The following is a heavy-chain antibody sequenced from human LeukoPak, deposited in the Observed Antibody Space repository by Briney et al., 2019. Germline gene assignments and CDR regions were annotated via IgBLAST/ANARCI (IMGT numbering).Heavy chain of an antibody. Sequence: PGGSLRLSCGASGFIFSIYAMSWVRQAPGKGLEWVSVIVGSGGSSYYADSVKGRFTISRDNSKNTLYLHMNGLRVEDTAVYYCAKGARVILTAVAYWGQGTLVTVSS. CDR3: AKGARVILTAVAY. J-gene: IGHJ4*02. CDR1: GFIFSIYA. V-gene: IGHV3-23*01. CDR2: IVGSGGSS. D-gene: IGHD1-26*01.